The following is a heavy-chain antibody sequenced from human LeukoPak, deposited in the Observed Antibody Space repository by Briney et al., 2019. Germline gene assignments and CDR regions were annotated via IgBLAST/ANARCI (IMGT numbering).Heavy chain of an antibody. Sequence: ASVKVSCKASGYTFTSYDINWVRQATGQGLEWMGWMNSNSGNTGYAQKFQGRVTMTRNTSISTAYMELSSLRSEDTAVYYCARGSRWGRIIVVVPAAIPWFDPWGQGTLVTVSS. J-gene: IGHJ5*02. CDR2: MNSNSGNT. D-gene: IGHD2-2*01. CDR3: ARGSRWGRIIVVVPAAIPWFDP. CDR1: GYTFTSYD. V-gene: IGHV1-8*01.